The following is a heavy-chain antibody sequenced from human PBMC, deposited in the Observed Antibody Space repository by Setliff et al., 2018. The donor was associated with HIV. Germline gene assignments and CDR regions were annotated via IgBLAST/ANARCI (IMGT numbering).Heavy chain of an antibody. CDR1: GYTFTDYY. J-gene: IGHJ3*02. Sequence: ASVKVSCKASGYTFTDYYIHWVRQAPGQGLEWMGRINPNSGGTNYAQKFQGRVTMTRDRSISTAYMELSRLISADTAVYYCATKVYCTNGVCLDAFDTWGQGTMVTV. V-gene: IGHV1-2*06. D-gene: IGHD2-8*01. CDR3: ATKVYCTNGVCLDAFDT. CDR2: INPNSGGT.